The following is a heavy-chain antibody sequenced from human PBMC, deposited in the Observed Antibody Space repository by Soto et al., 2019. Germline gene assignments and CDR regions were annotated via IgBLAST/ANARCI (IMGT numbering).Heavy chain of an antibody. D-gene: IGHD3-10*01. CDR2: INDSGNI. CDR3: ARGLILWFGELSRRGGYYYYMDV. Sequence: WTWIRQTPGKGLEWIGEINDSGNINYNPSLKSRVTILLDTAKKQISLKLSSVTAADTAVYYCARGLILWFGELSRRGGYYYYMDVWGKGTSVTVSS. J-gene: IGHJ6*03. V-gene: IGHV4-34*01.